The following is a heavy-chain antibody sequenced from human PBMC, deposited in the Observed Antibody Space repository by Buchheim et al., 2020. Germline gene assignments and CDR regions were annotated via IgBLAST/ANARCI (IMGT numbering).Heavy chain of an antibody. CDR2: ISGSGGST. Sequence: EVQLLESGGGLVQRGGSLRLSCAASAASGFTFSSYAMSWVRQAPGKGLEWVSLISGSGGSTYYADSMKGRFSISRDNSKNTLYLQMNSLRAEDTAVYYCAKDQGGYSYGNWYFDLWGRGTL. CDR3: AKDQGGYSYGNWYFDL. D-gene: IGHD5-18*01. V-gene: IGHV3-23*01. J-gene: IGHJ2*01. CDR1: GFTFSSYA.